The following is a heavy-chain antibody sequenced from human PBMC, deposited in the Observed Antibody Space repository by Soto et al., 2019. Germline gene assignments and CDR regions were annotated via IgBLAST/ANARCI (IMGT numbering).Heavy chain of an antibody. CDR2: INTDSGDT. D-gene: IGHD3-3*01. Sequence: QVQLVQSGAEVKKPGASVKVSCKASGYSFAGYLLHWVRQAPGQGLEWRGWINTDSGDTKYARKFQGRVTMTRDTSTSTGYMELSSLRSDDTAVYHCTRGTGFWSGYYRYYGMDVWGQGTTVTVSS. CDR3: TRGTGFWSGYYRYYGMDV. V-gene: IGHV1-2*02. J-gene: IGHJ6*02. CDR1: GYSFAGYL.